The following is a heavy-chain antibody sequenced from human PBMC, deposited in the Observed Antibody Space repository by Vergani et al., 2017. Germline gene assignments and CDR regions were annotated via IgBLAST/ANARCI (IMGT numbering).Heavy chain of an antibody. D-gene: IGHD2-21*01. CDR3: TKNVPCGDGACLHFEH. CDR2: INPIDSKI. J-gene: IGHJ4*02. CDR1: ESSFISNE. Sequence: EVQLVQSGAEVKKPGESLKISCKYSESSFISNETAWVRQMSGKGLQWMGNINPIDSKIAYSPSFQGQAIMSLDKTITTAYLQWRRLKASDTAIYYCTKNVPCGDGACLHFEHGGKGTQVTVSS. V-gene: IGHV5-51*01.